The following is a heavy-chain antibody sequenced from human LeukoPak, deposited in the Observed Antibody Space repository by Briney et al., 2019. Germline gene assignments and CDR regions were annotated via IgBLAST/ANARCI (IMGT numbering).Heavy chain of an antibody. D-gene: IGHD3-22*01. Sequence: GGSLRLSCAASGFTFSSYGMHWVRQAPGKGLECVSAITGTGDATYYADSVKGRFTISRDNSKNTLYLQLNSLRAEDTAVYYCAKAYGSNGYFQLPIDCWGQGTLVTVSS. J-gene: IGHJ4*02. CDR2: ITGTGDAT. V-gene: IGHV3-23*01. CDR1: GFTFSSYG. CDR3: AKAYGSNGYFQLPIDC.